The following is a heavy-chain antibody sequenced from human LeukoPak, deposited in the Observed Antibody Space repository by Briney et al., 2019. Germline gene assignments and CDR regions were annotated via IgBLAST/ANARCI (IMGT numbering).Heavy chain of an antibody. CDR2: ISGSGGST. J-gene: IGHJ4*02. D-gene: IGHD3-3*01. CDR3: AKVLRFLEWLLDY. CDR1: GFKSVNYA. V-gene: IGHV3-23*01. Sequence: GGSLRLSCTASGFKSVNYAMTWVRQAPGKGLEWVSAISGSGGSTYYADSVKGRFTISRDNSKNTLYLQMNSLRAEDTAVYYCAKVLRFLEWLLDYWGQGTLVTVSS.